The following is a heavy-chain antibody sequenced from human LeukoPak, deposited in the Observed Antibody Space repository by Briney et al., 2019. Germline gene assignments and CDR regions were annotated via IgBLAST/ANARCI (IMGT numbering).Heavy chain of an antibody. CDR2: INHSGST. J-gene: IGHJ4*02. Sequence: SETLSLTCAVYGGSFSGYYWSWIRQPPGKGLEWIGEINHSGSTNYNPSLKSRVSISVDSSKNQFSLKLSSVTAADTAVYYCARATDILTGYTYFDYWGQGTLVTVSS. D-gene: IGHD3-9*01. V-gene: IGHV4-34*01. CDR1: GGSFSGYY. CDR3: ARATDILTGYTYFDY.